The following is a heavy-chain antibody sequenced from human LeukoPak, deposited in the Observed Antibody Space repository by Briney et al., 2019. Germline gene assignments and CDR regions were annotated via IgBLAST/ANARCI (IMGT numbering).Heavy chain of an antibody. Sequence: SETLSLTCTVSGGSISSSSYYWGWIRQPPGTGLEWIGSIYYSGSTYYNPSLKSRVTISVDTSKNQFSLKLSSVTAEDTAVYYCARNSLIAENYGYYYFSYMDVWGKGTTVTVSS. CDR3: ARNSLIAENYGYYYFSYMDV. CDR1: GGSISSSSYY. V-gene: IGHV4-39*07. J-gene: IGHJ6*03. CDR2: IYYSGST. D-gene: IGHD2-21*01.